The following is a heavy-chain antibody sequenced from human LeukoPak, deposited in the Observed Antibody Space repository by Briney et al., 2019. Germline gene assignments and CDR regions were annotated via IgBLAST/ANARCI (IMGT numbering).Heavy chain of an antibody. Sequence: GGSLRLSCAASGFTFSSYGMHWVRQAPGEGLEWVAFIRYDGSNKYYADSVKGRFTISRDNSKNTLYLQMNSLRAEDTAVYYCAKDKVRYYYYGMDVWGQGTTVTVSS. V-gene: IGHV3-30*02. CDR1: GFTFSSYG. CDR3: AKDKVRYYYYGMDV. CDR2: IRYDGSNK. J-gene: IGHJ6*02.